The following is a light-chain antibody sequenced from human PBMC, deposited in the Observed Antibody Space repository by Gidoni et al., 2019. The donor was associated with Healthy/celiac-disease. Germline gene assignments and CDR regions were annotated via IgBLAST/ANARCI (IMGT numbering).Light chain of an antibody. CDR2: WAS. CDR3: QQYYSTLLT. CDR1: QSVFYSSNNKNY. Sequence: ILLSPSPLSLAVSLGERATINCKSSQSVFYSSNNKNYLAWYQQKPGQPPKLLIYWASTRESGVPDRFSGSGSGTDFTLTISSLQAEDVAVYYCQQYYSTLLTFGGGTKVEIK. V-gene: IGKV4-1*01. J-gene: IGKJ4*01.